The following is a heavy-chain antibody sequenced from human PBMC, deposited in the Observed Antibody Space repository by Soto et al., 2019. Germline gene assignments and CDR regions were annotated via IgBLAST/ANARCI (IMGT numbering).Heavy chain of an antibody. CDR1: GFTSYNYA. CDR3: GKTGGGQGGGWHFDY. D-gene: IGHD6-19*01. Sequence: EVHLLESGGGLVQPGGSLRLSCVASGFTSYNYAMTWVRQAPGKGLEWVSSITGGGSTTYYADSVKGRFTMSRDDSKNRLNLQRNALRAEDPAIYYWGKTGGGQGGGWHFDYWGQGTLVTVSS. V-gene: IGHV3-23*01. J-gene: IGHJ4*02. CDR2: ITGGGSTT.